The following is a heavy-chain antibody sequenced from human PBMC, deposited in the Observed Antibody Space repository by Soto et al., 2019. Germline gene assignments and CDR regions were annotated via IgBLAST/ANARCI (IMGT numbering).Heavy chain of an antibody. CDR1: GFTFSDYA. V-gene: IGHV3-23*01. CDR3: FFRAGLYSDAFDI. J-gene: IGHJ3*02. D-gene: IGHD3-16*01. CDR2: IGGSGGRT. Sequence: PGGSLRLSCAASGFTFSDYAMSWVRQAPGKGLEWVSGIGGSGGRTYYADSVKGRFTISRDNSKNTLYLQTNSLRAEDTAVYYFFFRAGLYSDAFDIWGQGTMVTVSS.